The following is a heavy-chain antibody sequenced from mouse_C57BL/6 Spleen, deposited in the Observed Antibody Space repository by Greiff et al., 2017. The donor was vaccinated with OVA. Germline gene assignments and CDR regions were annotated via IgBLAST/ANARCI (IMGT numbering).Heavy chain of an antibody. J-gene: IGHJ4*01. V-gene: IGHV1-72*01. Sequence: VQLQQPGAELVKPGASVKLSCKASGYTFTSSWMHWVKQRPGRGLEWIGRIDPNSGGTKYNEKFKSKATLTVDKPSSTAYIQLSSLTSEESAVYYCAVLGGDAMDYWGQGTSVTVSS. CDR2: IDPNSGGT. CDR1: GYTFTSSW. D-gene: IGHD4-1*01. CDR3: AVLGGDAMDY.